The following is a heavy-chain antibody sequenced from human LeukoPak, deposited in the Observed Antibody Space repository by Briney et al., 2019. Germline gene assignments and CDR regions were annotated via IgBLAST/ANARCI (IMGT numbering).Heavy chain of an antibody. J-gene: IGHJ4*02. Sequence: GGSLRLSCAASGFTFSSYSMNWARQAPGKGLEWVSSISSSSSYIYYADSVKGRFTISRDNAKNSLYLQMNSLRAEDTAVYYCARDRYSPYSSGWDLFDYWGQGTLVTVSS. V-gene: IGHV3-21*01. CDR2: ISSSSSYI. D-gene: IGHD6-19*01. CDR1: GFTFSSYS. CDR3: ARDRYSPYSSGWDLFDY.